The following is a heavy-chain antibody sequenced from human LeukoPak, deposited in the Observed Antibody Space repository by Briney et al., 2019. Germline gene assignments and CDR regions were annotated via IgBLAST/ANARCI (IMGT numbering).Heavy chain of an antibody. CDR1: GCSISSYY. V-gene: IGHV4-59*01. Sequence: SETLSLTCTVSGCSISSYYWSWIRQPPGKGLEWIGYIYYSGSTNYNPSLKSRVTISVDTSKNQFSLKLSSVTAADTAVYYCAREAMGYSYGTYFDYWGQGTLVTVSS. CDR2: IYYSGST. J-gene: IGHJ4*02. D-gene: IGHD5-18*01. CDR3: AREAMGYSYGTYFDY.